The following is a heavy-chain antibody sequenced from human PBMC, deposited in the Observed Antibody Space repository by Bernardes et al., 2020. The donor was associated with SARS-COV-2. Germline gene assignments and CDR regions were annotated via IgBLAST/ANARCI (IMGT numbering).Heavy chain of an antibody. CDR1: VASLNSGNYY. J-gene: IGHJ3*01. V-gene: IGHV4-61*02. D-gene: IGHD4-17*01. Sequence: TLSLTFTVSVASLNSGNYYWSCIRQPAGKGLEYIGRFHTGQGTRYNPSLESRVTISIDTSKSQFSLELNSVTAADTAVYYCALTSVVPWAFDVWGPGTMVTVSS. CDR3: ALTSVVPWAFDV. CDR2: FHTGQGT.